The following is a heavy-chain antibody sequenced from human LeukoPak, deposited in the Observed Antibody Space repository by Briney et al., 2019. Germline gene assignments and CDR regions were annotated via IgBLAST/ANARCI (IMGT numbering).Heavy chain of an antibody. CDR2: IIPIFGTA. V-gene: IGHV1-69*13. CDR3: ARGPTWYYCDSSGYQGPFDP. Sequence: GASVKVSCKASGGTFSSYAISWVRQAPGQGLEWMGGIIPIFGTANYAQKFQGRVTITADESTSTAYMELSSLRSEDTAVYYCARGPTWYYCDSSGYQGPFDPWGQGTLVTVSS. D-gene: IGHD3-22*01. J-gene: IGHJ5*02. CDR1: GGTFSSYA.